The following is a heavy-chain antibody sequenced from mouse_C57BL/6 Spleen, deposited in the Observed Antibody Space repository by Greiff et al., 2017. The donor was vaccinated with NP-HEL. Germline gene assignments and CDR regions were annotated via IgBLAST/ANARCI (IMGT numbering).Heavy chain of an antibody. J-gene: IGHJ4*01. D-gene: IGHD1-1*01. V-gene: IGHV5-9-1*02. CDR1: GFTFSSYA. Sequence: EVQGVESGEGLVKPGGSLKLSCAASGFTFSSYAMSWVRQTPEKRLEWVAYISSGGDYIYYADTVKGRFTISRDKARNTLYLQMSSLKSEDTAMYYCTRDPYYGSSYGAMDYWGQGTSVTVSS. CDR2: ISSGGDYI. CDR3: TRDPYYGSSYGAMDY.